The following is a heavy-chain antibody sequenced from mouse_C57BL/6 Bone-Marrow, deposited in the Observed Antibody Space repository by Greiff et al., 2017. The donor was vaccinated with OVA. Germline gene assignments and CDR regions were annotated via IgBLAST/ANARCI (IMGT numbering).Heavy chain of an antibody. V-gene: IGHV5-17*01. D-gene: IGHD2-4*01. Sequence: DVKLVESGGGLVKPGGSLKLSCAASGFTFSDYGMHWVRQAPEKGLEWVAYISSGSSTIYYADTVKGRFTISRDNAKNTLFLQMTSLRSEDTAMYYCARPYDYVYYFYYWGQGTTLTVSS. CDR2: ISSGSSTI. J-gene: IGHJ2*01. CDR1: GFTFSDYG. CDR3: ARPYDYVYYFYY.